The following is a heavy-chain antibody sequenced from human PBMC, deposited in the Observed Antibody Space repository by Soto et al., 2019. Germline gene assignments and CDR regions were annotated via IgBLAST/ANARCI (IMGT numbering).Heavy chain of an antibody. CDR1: GYTFTGYY. CDR2: INPSSGGT. V-gene: IGHV1-2*02. J-gene: IGHJ4*02. D-gene: IGHD2-15*01. Sequence: ASVKVSCKASGYTFTGYYMHWVRQAPGQGLEWMGWINPSSGGTNYAQKFQGRVTMTRDTSISTAYMELSRLRSDDTAVYYCAKERAETTCYDYWGPGTLVTVSS. CDR3: AKERAETTCYDY.